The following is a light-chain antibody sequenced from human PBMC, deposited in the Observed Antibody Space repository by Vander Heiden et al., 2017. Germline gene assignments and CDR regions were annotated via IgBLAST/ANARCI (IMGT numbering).Light chain of an antibody. Sequence: NLMLTQPHSVSESPGKTVTISCTGSSGRIASNYVQWYQQRPGSAPTTVIYDDEHRPSGVPDRFSASIDSSSTSASLTSSGLKTEDEADYDFQSYDSNNVVFGGGTKLTVL. J-gene: IGLJ2*01. CDR3: QSYDSNNVV. CDR2: DDE. CDR1: SGRIASNY. V-gene: IGLV6-57*02.